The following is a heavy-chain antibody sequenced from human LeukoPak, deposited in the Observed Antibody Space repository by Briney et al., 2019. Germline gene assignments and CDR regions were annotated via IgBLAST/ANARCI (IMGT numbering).Heavy chain of an antibody. CDR2: INPNSGGT. J-gene: IGHJ4*02. Sequence: GASVKVSCKASGYTFTGYYMHWVRQAPGQGLEWMGWINPNSGGTNYAQKFQGRVTMTRDTSISTAYMELSRLRSDDTAVYYCARDTMYYYDSSAYFDYLGQGTLVTVSS. V-gene: IGHV1-2*02. CDR1: GYTFTGYY. CDR3: ARDTMYYYDSSAYFDY. D-gene: IGHD3-22*01.